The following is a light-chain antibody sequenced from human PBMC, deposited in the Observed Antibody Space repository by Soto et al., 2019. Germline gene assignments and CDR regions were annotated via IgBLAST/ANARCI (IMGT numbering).Light chain of an antibody. CDR1: ESVHSN. CDR2: YAS. V-gene: IGKV3-15*01. CDR3: QHYRNWPPT. Sequence: EMVMTQSPATPSVSPGERVTLSCRASESVHSNLAWYQQKPGQGPSLLIYYASTRVTGAPDRLSGSGSGTEFTRTISSLQSDDFGVYYCQHYRNWPPTFGPGTKVEIK. J-gene: IGKJ3*01.